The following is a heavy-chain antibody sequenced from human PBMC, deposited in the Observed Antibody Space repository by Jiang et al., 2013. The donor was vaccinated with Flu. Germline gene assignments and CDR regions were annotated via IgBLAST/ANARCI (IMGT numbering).Heavy chain of an antibody. J-gene: IGHJ4*02. Sequence: CTVSGDSISSYFWSWIRQPPGKGLEWIGYINYSGSTNYNPSLKSRFTILIDTSKNQFSLRVNSVTAADSAVYFCARHSSSSVSFDNWGRGTLVTVSS. V-gene: IGHV4-59*08. CDR1: GDSISSYF. D-gene: IGHD3-10*01. CDR2: INYSGST. CDR3: ARHSSSSVSFDN.